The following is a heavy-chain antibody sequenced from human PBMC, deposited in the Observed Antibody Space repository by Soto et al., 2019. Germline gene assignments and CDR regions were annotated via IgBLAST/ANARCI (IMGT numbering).Heavy chain of an antibody. J-gene: IGHJ3*02. CDR2: IIPILGIA. V-gene: IGHV1-69*02. D-gene: IGHD1-20*01. CDR1: GGTFSSYT. CDR3: DADLYNWKLFDAFDI. Sequence: QVQLVQSGAEVKKPGSSVKVSCKASGGTFSSYTISWVRQAPGQGLEWMGRIIPILGIANYAQKFQGRVTITADKSTSTAYMELSSLRSDDTVVYYCDADLYNWKLFDAFDIWGQGTILTVSS.